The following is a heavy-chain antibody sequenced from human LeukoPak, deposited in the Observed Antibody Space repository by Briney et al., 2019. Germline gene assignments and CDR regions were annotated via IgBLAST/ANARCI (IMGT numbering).Heavy chain of an antibody. CDR3: ARALVVVPAVDY. CDR1: GYTLTELS. D-gene: IGHD2-2*01. CDR2: INPNSGGT. J-gene: IGHJ4*02. V-gene: IGHV1-2*02. Sequence: GASVKVSCKVSGYTLTELSMHWVRQAPGQGLEWMGWINPNSGGTNYAQKFQGRVTMTRDTSISTAYMELSRLRSDDTAVYYCARALVVVPAVDYWGQGTLVTVSS.